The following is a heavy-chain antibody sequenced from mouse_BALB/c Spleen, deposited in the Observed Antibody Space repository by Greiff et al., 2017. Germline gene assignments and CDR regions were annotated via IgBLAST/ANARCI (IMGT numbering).Heavy chain of an antibody. CDR3: ARGGYDPSYAMDD. D-gene: IGHD2-14*01. CDR2: ISYSGST. V-gene: IGHV3-2*02. J-gene: IGHJ4*01. CDR1: GYSITSDYA. Sequence: ESGPGLVKPSQSLSLTCTVTGYSITSDYAWNWIRQFPGNKLEWMGYISYSGSTSYNPSLKSRISITRDTSKNQFFLQLNSVTTEDTATYYCARGGYDPSYAMDDWGQGTSVTVSS.